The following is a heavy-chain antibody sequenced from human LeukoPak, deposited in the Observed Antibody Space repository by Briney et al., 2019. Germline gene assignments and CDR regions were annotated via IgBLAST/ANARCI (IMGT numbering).Heavy chain of an antibody. CDR1: GGTFGSYA. Sequence: SVKVSCKASGGTFGSYAISWVRQAPGQGLEWMGGIIPIFGATNYAQKFQGRVTITADESTSTAYMELSSLRSEDTAVYYCASAVDTAHSRTKYYFDYWGQGTLVTVSS. D-gene: IGHD5-18*01. V-gene: IGHV1-69*13. J-gene: IGHJ4*02. CDR2: IIPIFGAT. CDR3: ASAVDTAHSRTKYYFDY.